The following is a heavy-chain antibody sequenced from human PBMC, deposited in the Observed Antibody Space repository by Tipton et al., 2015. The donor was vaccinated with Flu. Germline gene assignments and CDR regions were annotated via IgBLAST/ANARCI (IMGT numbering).Heavy chain of an antibody. J-gene: IGHJ2*01. CDR3: ARESMIVVVIARYFDL. V-gene: IGHV4-31*03. D-gene: IGHD3-22*01. CDR2: IYYSGST. CDR1: GGSISSGGYY. Sequence: TLSLTCTVSGGSISSGGYYWSWIRQHPGKGLEWIGYIYYSGSTYYNPSLKSRVTISVDTSKNQSSLKLSSVTAADTAVYYCARESMIVVVIARYFDLWGRGTLVTVSS.